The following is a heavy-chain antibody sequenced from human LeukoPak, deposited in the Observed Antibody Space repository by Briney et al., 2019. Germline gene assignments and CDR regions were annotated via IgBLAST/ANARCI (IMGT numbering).Heavy chain of an antibody. CDR2: INHSGST. D-gene: IGHD3-22*01. CDR1: GGSFSGYY. CDR3: ASYDSSGYWRDY. Sequence: MTSETLSLTCAVYGGSFSGYYWSWIRQLPGKGLEWIGEINHSGSTNYNPSLKSRVTISVDTSKNQFSLKLSSVTAADTAVYYCASYDSSGYWRDYWGQGTLVTVSS. V-gene: IGHV4-34*01. J-gene: IGHJ4*02.